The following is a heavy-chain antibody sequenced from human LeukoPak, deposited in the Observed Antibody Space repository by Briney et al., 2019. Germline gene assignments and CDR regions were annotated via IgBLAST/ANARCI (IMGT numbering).Heavy chain of an antibody. D-gene: IGHD2-15*01. J-gene: IGHJ6*02. CDR3: ARDQLVRSVVDGVVAASMRYYAMDV. CDR1: GYTFTDYY. CDR2: INPNSGGA. V-gene: IGHV1-2*02. Sequence: ASVKVSCKASGYTFTDYYVHWVRQAPGQGLEWLGWINPNSGGANYAQKFQGRVTMNRDTATRTAYMDLRRLRSDATAVYYCARDQLVRSVVDGVVAASMRYYAMDVWGQGTTVTVSS.